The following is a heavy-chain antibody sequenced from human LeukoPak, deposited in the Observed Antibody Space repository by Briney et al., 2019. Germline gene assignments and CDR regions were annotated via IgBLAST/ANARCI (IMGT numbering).Heavy chain of an antibody. CDR2: INAGNGNT. Sequence: GASVKVSCKASGYTFTSYAMHWVRQAPGQRLEWMGWINAGNGNTKYSQKFQGRVTITRDTSASTAYMELSSLRSEDTAVYYCARDSRYSSGWVAPLNYWGQGTLVTVSS. CDR3: ARDSRYSSGWVAPLNY. CDR1: GYTFTSYA. V-gene: IGHV1-3*01. J-gene: IGHJ4*02. D-gene: IGHD6-19*01.